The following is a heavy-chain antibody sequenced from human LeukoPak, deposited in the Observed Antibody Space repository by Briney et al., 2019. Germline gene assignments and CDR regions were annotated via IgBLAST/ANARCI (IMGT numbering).Heavy chain of an antibody. V-gene: IGHV1-2*02. J-gene: IGHJ4*02. CDR1: GYTFTGYY. CDR2: INPNGVGT. Sequence: EASVRVSCKASGYTFTGYYMHWVRQAPGQGLEWMGWINPNGVGTRYAQKFQGRVTMTRDTSISTAYMELNGLRSDDTAVYYCVRDLGFTNGGDSDWGQGTLVTVSS. CDR3: VRDLGFTNGGDSD. D-gene: IGHD1-1*01.